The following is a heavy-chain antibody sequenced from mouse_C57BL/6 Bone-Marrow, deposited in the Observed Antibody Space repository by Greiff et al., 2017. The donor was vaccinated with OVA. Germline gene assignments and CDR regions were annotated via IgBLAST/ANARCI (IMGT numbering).Heavy chain of an antibody. CDR2: IWGVGST. CDR3: ARDYYGIFDY. D-gene: IGHD1-1*01. Sequence: VKLMESGPGLVAPSQSLSLTCTVSGFSLTSCGVDWFRQSPREGLEWRGVIWGVGSTNYNSALKSKLSISKDNSKSQVYLKMNSLQTDDTAMYDCARDYYGIFDYWGQGTTLTVSS. V-gene: IGHV2-6*01. J-gene: IGHJ2*01. CDR1: GFSLTSCG.